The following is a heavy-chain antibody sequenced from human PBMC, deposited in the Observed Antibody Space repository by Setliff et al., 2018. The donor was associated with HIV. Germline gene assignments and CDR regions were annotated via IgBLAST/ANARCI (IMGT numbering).Heavy chain of an antibody. J-gene: IGHJ6*02. Sequence: SETLSLTCAVSGYSVTYGHNWGWIRQPPGKGLEWIGSMYYSGSTYYNPSLKSRVTISVDTSKNQFSLKLRSVTAADTAVYYCARVVWMAAAGTIDYYYYGMDIWGQGTTVTVSS. D-gene: IGHD6-13*01. CDR2: MYYSGST. CDR3: ARVVWMAAAGTIDYYYYGMDI. V-gene: IGHV4-38-2*01. CDR1: GYSVTYGHN.